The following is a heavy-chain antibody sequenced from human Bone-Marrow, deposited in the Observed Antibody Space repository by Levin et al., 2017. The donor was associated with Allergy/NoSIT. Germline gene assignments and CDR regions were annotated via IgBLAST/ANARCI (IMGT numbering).Heavy chain of an antibody. CDR3: ARDGQGGGGVAASLDL. CDR2: IIPTLGVA. Sequence: SVKVSCKASGGTVIKSAITWVRQAPGQGLEWMGRIIPTLGVADNAQKFQGRVTLTADTSTNTAFMELSSLSSGDTAVYYCARDGQGGGGVAASLDLWGQGTLVTVSS. CDR1: GGTVIKSA. J-gene: IGHJ5*02. V-gene: IGHV1-69*04. D-gene: IGHD6-6*01.